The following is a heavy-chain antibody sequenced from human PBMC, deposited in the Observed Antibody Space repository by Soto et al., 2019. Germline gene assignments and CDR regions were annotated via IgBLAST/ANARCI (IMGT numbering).Heavy chain of an antibody. Sequence: EVQLLESGGGLVQPGGSLRLSYAASGFTFTSYAMNWVRQAPGKGLEWVSVISGSGGSTYYADSVKGRFTIYRDNSKNTLYLQMNSLRAEDTAVYYCAKRTTGWYFDLWGRGTLVTVSS. V-gene: IGHV3-23*01. CDR3: AKRTTGWYFDL. CDR2: ISGSGGST. CDR1: GFTFTSYA. J-gene: IGHJ2*01.